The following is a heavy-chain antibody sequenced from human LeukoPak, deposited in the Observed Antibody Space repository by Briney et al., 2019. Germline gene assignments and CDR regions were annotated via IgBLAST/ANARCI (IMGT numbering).Heavy chain of an antibody. J-gene: IGHJ4*02. CDR1: GFSFSTYA. D-gene: IGHD2-15*01. V-gene: IGHV3-23*01. CDR2: ISGSGSGDST. Sequence: GGSLRLSCAASGFSFSTYAMTWVRQAPGKGLEWVSTISGSGSGDSTFYADSVKGRFTISRDNSKNTLFLQMNSLRAEDTAVYYCAKTPYSTRGHVDYWGQGNLVTVSS. CDR3: AKTPYSTRGHVDY.